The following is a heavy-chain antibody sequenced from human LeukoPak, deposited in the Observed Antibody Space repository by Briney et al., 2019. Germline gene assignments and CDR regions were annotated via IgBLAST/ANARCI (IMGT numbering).Heavy chain of an antibody. CDR2: INSSGST. CDR1: GDSLRSYY. J-gene: IGHJ3*02. Sequence: SETLSLTCTVSGDSLRSYYWSLIRQSAGKGLEWIGRINSSGSTNYKPSLKSRVTMSVDTSKNQFSLSLTSVTAADTAVYYCARGGGHDAFDIWGQETMVTVSS. V-gene: IGHV4-4*07. CDR3: ARGGGHDAFDI.